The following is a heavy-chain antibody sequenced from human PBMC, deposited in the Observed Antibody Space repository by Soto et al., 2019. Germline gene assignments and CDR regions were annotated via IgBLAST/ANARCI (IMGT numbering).Heavy chain of an antibody. Sequence: QVQLVQSGAEVKKPGSSVKVSCKASGGTFSSYAISWVRQAPGQGLEWMGGIIPIFGTANYAQKFQGRVTITADESTSTAYMEMSSLRSEVMAVYYCARRLEGYCSGGSCYVVFGAFDIWGQGTMVTVSS. CDR3: ARRLEGYCSGGSCYVVFGAFDI. CDR2: IIPIFGTA. CDR1: GGTFSSYA. V-gene: IGHV1-69*01. D-gene: IGHD2-15*01. J-gene: IGHJ3*02.